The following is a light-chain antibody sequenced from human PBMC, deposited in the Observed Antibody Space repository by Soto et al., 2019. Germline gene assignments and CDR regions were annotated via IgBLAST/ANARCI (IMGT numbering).Light chain of an antibody. CDR3: SSYAGSNNLV. J-gene: IGLJ2*01. CDR2: EVS. V-gene: IGLV2-8*01. Sequence: QSALTQPPSASGSPGQSVTISCTGTSSDVGGVYNYVSWYQQHPAQAPKLMIYEVSNRPSGVPDRFSGSTSGNTASLTVSVLQAEDEADYYCSSYAGSNNLVFGGGTKLTVL. CDR1: SSDVGGVYNY.